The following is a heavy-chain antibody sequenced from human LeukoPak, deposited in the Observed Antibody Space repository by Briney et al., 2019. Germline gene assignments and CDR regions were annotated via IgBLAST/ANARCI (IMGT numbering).Heavy chain of an antibody. CDR2: IYTSGST. J-gene: IGHJ4*02. V-gene: IGHV4-61*02. CDR1: GGSISSGSYY. D-gene: IGHD3-22*01. CDR3: ARIGGYYDSSGYYTYFDY. Sequence: PSETLSLTXTVSGGSISSGSYYWSWIRQPAGTGLEWIGRIYTSGSTNYNPSLKSRVTISVDTSKNQFSLKLSSVTAADTAVYYCARIGGYYDSSGYYTYFDYWGQGTLVTVSS.